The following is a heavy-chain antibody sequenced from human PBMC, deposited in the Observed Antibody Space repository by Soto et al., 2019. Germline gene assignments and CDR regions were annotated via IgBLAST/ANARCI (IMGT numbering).Heavy chain of an antibody. V-gene: IGHV4-34*01. Sequence: GPGKTSETLSLTCAVYGGSFSGYYWSWIRQPPGKGLAWLGEINHIGSTNYNPSLKSRVTISVDTSKNQFSLKLSSVTAADTAVYYCARSSHGQYDFWRGYSASHWFDPWGQGTLVTVSS. D-gene: IGHD3-3*01. CDR1: GGSFSGYY. J-gene: IGHJ5*02. CDR2: INHIGST. CDR3: ARSSHGQYDFWRGYSASHWFDP.